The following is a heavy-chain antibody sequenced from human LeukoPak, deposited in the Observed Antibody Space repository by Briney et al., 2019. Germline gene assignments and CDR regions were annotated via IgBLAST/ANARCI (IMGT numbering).Heavy chain of an antibody. D-gene: IGHD6-13*01. CDR3: ARDKRRAAAHNWFDP. Sequence: NPSETLSLTCTVSGGSISSSSYYWGWIRQPPGKGLEWIGSIYYSGSTYYNPSLKSRVTISVDTSKNQFSLKLSSVTAADTAVYYCARDKRRAAAHNWFDPWGQGTLVTVSS. J-gene: IGHJ5*02. V-gene: IGHV4-39*07. CDR1: GGSISSSSYY. CDR2: IYYSGST.